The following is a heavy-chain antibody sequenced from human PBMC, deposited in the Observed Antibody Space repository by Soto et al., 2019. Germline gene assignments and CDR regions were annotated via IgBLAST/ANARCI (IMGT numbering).Heavy chain of an antibody. Sequence: GSLRLASAASGSSFTSYAMHWYSQAPGGGLEWVAEISYEGSNKDYADSVNGRFTISRDNSKNTLYLQMNRLRSEDTAVYYCARVRGYCSDTTCYSGYYGMDVWGQGTTVTVSS. CDR2: ISYEGSNK. V-gene: IGHV3-30*04. J-gene: IGHJ6*02. CDR3: ARVRGYCSDTTCYSGYYGMDV. D-gene: IGHD2-2*01. CDR1: GSSFTSYA.